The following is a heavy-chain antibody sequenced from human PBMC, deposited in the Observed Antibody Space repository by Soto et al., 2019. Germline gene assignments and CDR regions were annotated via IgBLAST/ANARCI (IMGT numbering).Heavy chain of an antibody. D-gene: IGHD1-26*01. CDR2: INYRGTT. Sequence: SETLSLTCTVSGGSINNGDYYWNWIRQHPEKGLEWMGYINYRGTTFYSPSLKSRIIISVDTSKNQFSLKLSSVTAADTAVYYCASDAPGADPYRGQGTLVTVSS. V-gene: IGHV4-31*03. J-gene: IGHJ4*02. CDR1: GGSINNGDYY. CDR3: ASDAPGADPY.